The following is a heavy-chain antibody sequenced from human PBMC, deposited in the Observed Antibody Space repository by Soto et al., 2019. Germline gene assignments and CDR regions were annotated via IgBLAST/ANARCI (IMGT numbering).Heavy chain of an antibody. Sequence: GGSLRLSCAASGFTFSSYSMNWVRQAPGKGLEWVSSISSSSSYIYYADSVKGRFTISRDNAKNSLYLQMNSLRAEDTAVYYCARDVGHSYGYLYYGMDVWGQGTKVTVSS. J-gene: IGHJ6*02. D-gene: IGHD5-18*01. CDR2: ISSSSSYI. CDR1: GFTFSSYS. CDR3: ARDVGHSYGYLYYGMDV. V-gene: IGHV3-21*01.